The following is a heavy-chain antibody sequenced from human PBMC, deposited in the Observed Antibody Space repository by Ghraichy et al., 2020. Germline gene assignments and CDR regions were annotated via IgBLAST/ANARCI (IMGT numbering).Heavy chain of an antibody. V-gene: IGHV4-59*11. CDR3: ARDKETTFDY. D-gene: IGHD4-11*01. CDR2: IYYTGST. CDR1: NGSINNHY. J-gene: IGHJ4*02. Sequence: SETLSLTCTVSNGSINNHYWSWIRQPPGKGLEWIGYIYYTGSTNYNPSLKSRVTISLDTSKNQFSLKLTSVTAADSAVYYCARDKETTFDYWGQGTLATVSS.